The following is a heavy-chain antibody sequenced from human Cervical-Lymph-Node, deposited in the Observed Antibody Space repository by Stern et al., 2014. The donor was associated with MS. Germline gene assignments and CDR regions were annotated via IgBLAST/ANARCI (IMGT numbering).Heavy chain of an antibody. CDR3: ARGAGWFDP. CDR1: GGSISSYY. V-gene: IGHV4-59*01. Sequence: QVQLQESGPGLVKPSETLSLTCTVSGGSISSYYWSWIRQPPGKGLEWIGYIYYSGSPNYNPSLKSRVTISVDTSKNQFSLKLNSVTAADTAVYYCARGAGWFDPWGQGTLVTVSS. CDR2: IYYSGSP. J-gene: IGHJ5*02.